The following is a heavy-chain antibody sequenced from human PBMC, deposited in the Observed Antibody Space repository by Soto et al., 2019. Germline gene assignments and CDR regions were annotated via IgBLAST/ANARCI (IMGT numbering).Heavy chain of an antibody. CDR2: ISYDGSNK. CDR1: GFTFSSYG. J-gene: IGHJ4*02. D-gene: IGHD6-19*01. V-gene: IGHV3-30*18. CDR3: AKERYSSGWATIDY. Sequence: HPGGSLRLSCAASGFTFSSYGMHWVRQAPGKGLEWVAVISYDGSNKYYADSVKGRFTISRDNSKNTLYLQMNSLRAEDTAVYYCAKERYSSGWATIDYWGQGTLVTVSS.